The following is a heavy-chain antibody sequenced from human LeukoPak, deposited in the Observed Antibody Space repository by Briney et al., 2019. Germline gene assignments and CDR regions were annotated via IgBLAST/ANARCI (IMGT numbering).Heavy chain of an antibody. CDR3: GKEGGA. V-gene: IGHV3-23*01. D-gene: IGHD3-16*01. Sequence: QAGGSLRLSCAASGFTFSSFTMTWVRQAPGKGLEWVSAIGGRGGSTYYADSLGGRFTIARDNSKDMVYLQMNSLKVEDTAIYYCGKEGGAWGQGTKVTVSS. CDR2: IGGRGGST. J-gene: IGHJ5*02. CDR1: GFTFSSFT.